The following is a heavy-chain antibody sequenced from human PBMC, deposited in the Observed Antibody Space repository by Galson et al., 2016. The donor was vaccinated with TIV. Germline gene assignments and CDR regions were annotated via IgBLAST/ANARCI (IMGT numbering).Heavy chain of an antibody. CDR2: MSPSNGNT. CDR3: ARGHYYDSSGYSFDF. D-gene: IGHD3-22*01. J-gene: IGHJ4*02. CDR1: GYTFTSFD. V-gene: IGHV1-8*01. Sequence: SVKVSCKASGYTFTSFDISWIRQAPGQGLEWMGWMSPSNGNTGYAQKFRGRITMTRHPSKTTASMELSGLTTEDTAVYYCARGHYYDSSGYSFDFWGQGTLVTVSS.